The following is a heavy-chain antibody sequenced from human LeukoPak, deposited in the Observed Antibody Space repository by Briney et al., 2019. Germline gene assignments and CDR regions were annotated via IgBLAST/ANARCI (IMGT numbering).Heavy chain of an antibody. D-gene: IGHD2-15*01. CDR1: GYRFTNYW. CDR3: ARMVDCSGGTCQYYFDY. CDR2: IYPDDSDI. Sequence: GESLKISCKASGYRFTNYWIGLVRQMPGKGLEWMGIIYPDDSDIRYSPSFQGQVTISADKSITTAYLQWSSLKASDTAMYYCARMVDCSGGTCQYYFDYWGQGTLVTVSS. J-gene: IGHJ4*02. V-gene: IGHV5-51*01.